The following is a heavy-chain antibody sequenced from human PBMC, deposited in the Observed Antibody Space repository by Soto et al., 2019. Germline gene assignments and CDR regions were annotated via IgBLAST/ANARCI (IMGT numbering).Heavy chain of an antibody. D-gene: IGHD3-22*01. CDR1: GGSVSSGIFY. J-gene: IGHJ4*02. CDR2: IYYNGNT. V-gene: IGHV4-61*01. Sequence: VQLQESGPGLVKPSEPLSLTCTVSGGSVSSGIFYWNWFRQPPGKPLEWIGYIYYNGNTNYDPSLKGRVTISMDTSKNQFSLKLNSVTAADTAVYYCARRTVITGLNDYWGQGTLVTVSS. CDR3: ARRTVITGLNDY.